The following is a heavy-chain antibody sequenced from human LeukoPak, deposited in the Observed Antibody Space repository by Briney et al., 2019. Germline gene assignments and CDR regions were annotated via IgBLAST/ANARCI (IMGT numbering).Heavy chain of an antibody. Sequence: ASAKVSCKASGYTFTGYYMHWVRQAPGQGLEWMGWINPNSGGTNYAQKFQGRVTMTRDTSISTAYMELSRLRSDDTAVYYCAPSGAYSSGWYGAFDIWGQGTMVTVSS. CDR2: INPNSGGT. CDR3: APSGAYSSGWYGAFDI. J-gene: IGHJ3*02. V-gene: IGHV1-2*02. CDR1: GYTFTGYY. D-gene: IGHD6-19*01.